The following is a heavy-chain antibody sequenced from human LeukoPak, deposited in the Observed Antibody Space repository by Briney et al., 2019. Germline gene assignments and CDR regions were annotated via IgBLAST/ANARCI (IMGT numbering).Heavy chain of an antibody. J-gene: IGHJ4*02. Sequence: GGSLRLSCAASGFTFSSYWMSWVRQAPGKGLEWVANINQDGSEIYYVDSLKGRFTISRDNAKNSLYLQMNSLRAEDTAVYYCARDKIVGATHLDYWGQGTPVTVSS. V-gene: IGHV3-7*01. CDR3: ARDKIVGATHLDY. CDR1: GFTFSSYW. CDR2: INQDGSEI. D-gene: IGHD1-26*01.